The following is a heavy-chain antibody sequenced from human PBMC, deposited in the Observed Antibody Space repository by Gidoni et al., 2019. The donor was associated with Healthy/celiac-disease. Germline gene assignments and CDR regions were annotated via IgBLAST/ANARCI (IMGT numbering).Heavy chain of an antibody. J-gene: IGHJ4*02. Sequence: EVQLVESGGGLVQPGRSLRLSGASSGFTCDDYAMHWVRQAPGKGLEWVSGISWKSGSIGYAVSVKGRFTISRDNAKNSLYLQMNSRRAEDTALYYCAKDYGYSSGWYWDYWGQGTLVTVSS. CDR3: AKDYGYSSGWYWDY. V-gene: IGHV3-9*01. CDR1: GFTCDDYA. D-gene: IGHD6-19*01. CDR2: ISWKSGSI.